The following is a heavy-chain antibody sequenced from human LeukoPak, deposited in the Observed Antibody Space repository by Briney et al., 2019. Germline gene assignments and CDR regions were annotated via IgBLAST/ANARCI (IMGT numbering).Heavy chain of an antibody. CDR2: ISSSSSYT. D-gene: IGHD6-13*01. J-gene: IGHJ4*02. Sequence: GRSLRPSCAASGFTFSDYYMSWIRQAPGKGLEWVSYISSSSSYTNYADSVKGRFTISRDNAKNSLYLQMNSLRAEDTAVYYCARDLGYSSSWLDYWGQGTLVTVSS. CDR1: GFTFSDYY. CDR3: ARDLGYSSSWLDY. V-gene: IGHV3-11*06.